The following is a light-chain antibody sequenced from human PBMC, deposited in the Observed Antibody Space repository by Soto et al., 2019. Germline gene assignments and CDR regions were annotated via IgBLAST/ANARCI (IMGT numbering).Light chain of an antibody. V-gene: IGKV3-20*01. CDR1: QSVSSSY. CDR2: DAS. Sequence: EIVLTQSPGTLSLSPGERATLSCRASQSVSSSYLAWYQQKPGQAPRLLILDASSRATVISDRFSGSGSGTDFTLTISRLEPEDFSVYYCQQYGRSPWTFGQGTKVEVK. CDR3: QQYGRSPWT. J-gene: IGKJ1*01.